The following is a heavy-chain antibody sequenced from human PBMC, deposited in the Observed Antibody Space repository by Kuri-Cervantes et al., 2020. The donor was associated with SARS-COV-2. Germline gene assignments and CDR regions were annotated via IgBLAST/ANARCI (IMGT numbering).Heavy chain of an antibody. D-gene: IGHD1-26*01. CDR1: GFTFSSYA. J-gene: IGHJ3*02. CDR3: ARDIVPVGATYDAFDI. CDR2: ISYDGSNK. Sequence: GGSLRLSCAASGFTFSSYAMHWVHQAPGKGLEWVAVISYDGSNKYYADSVKGRFTISRDNSKNTLYLQMNSLRAEDMAVYYCARDIVPVGATYDAFDIWGQGTMVTVSS. V-gene: IGHV3-30-3*01.